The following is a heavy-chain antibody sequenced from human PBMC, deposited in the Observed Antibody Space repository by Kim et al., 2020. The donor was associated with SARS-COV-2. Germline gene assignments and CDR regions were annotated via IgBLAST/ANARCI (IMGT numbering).Heavy chain of an antibody. Sequence: GGSLRLSCAASGFTFSSYWMHWVRQGPGKGLVWVSRINSDGSSRSYADSVKGRFTISRDNAKNTLYLQMNSLRAEDTAVYYCARLGYNWNDEREEGDYYYGMDVWGQGTMVTVTS. D-gene: IGHD1-20*01. V-gene: IGHV3-74*01. J-gene: IGHJ6*02. CDR2: INSDGSSR. CDR3: ARLGYNWNDEREEGDYYYGMDV. CDR1: GFTFSSYW.